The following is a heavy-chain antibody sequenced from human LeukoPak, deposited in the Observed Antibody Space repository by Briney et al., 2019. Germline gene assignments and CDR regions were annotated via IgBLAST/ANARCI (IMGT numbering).Heavy chain of an antibody. CDR2: IWYDGTNK. D-gene: IGHD2-15*01. CDR3: ATTVVARDAFDI. V-gene: IGHV3-33*01. J-gene: IGHJ3*02. Sequence: GGSLRLSCVASGFTFSNYGMHWVRQAPGKGLEWVAVIWYDGTNKYYVDSVKGRFTISRDNYKNTLYLQMDGLRVEDTAVYYCATTVVARDAFDIWGQGTMVTVSS. CDR1: GFTFSNYG.